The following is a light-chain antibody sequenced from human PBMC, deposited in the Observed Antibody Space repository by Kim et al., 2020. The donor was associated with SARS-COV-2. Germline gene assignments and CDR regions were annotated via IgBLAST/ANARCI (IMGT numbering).Light chain of an antibody. CDR3: LQRAYWPLT. V-gene: IGKV3-11*01. J-gene: IGKJ4*01. Sequence: EIVLTQSPATLSLSPGERATVSCRASQSVSSYLAWYQQKPGQAPRLLVYDASNRAAGIPARFSGSGSGTDFTLTISSLEPEDFAVYYCLQRAYWPLTFGGGTKVEI. CDR2: DAS. CDR1: QSVSSY.